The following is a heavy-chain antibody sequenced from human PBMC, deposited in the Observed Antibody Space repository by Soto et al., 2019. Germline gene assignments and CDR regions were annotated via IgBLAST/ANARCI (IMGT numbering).Heavy chain of an antibody. CDR1: GCPVSSNY. D-gene: IGHD2-21*02. CDR3: ARDLTVVTPVYYYYYGMDV. CDR2: IYSGGST. J-gene: IGHJ6*02. V-gene: IGHV3-53*01. Sequence: GGSLRLSCAASGCPVSSNYMSWVRQAPGKGLEWVSVIYSGGSTYYADSVKGRFTISRDNSKNTLYLQMNSLRAEDTAVYYCARDLTVVTPVYYYYYGMDVWGQGTTVTSP.